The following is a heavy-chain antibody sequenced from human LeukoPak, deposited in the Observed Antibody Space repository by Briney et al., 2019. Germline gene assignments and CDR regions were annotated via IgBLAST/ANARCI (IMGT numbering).Heavy chain of an antibody. CDR3: ARDYYYGSGSYYLRYNWFDP. Sequence: SETLSLTCTVSGGSISSYYWSWIRQPPGKGLEWIGYIYYSGSTNYNPSLKSRVTISVDTSKNQFSLKLSSVTAADTAVYYCARDYYYGSGSYYLRYNWFDPWGQGTLVTVSS. V-gene: IGHV4-59*12. J-gene: IGHJ5*02. CDR1: GGSISSYY. D-gene: IGHD3-10*01. CDR2: IYYSGST.